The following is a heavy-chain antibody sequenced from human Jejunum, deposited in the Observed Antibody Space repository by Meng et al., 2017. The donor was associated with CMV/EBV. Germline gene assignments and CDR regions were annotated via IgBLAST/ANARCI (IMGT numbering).Heavy chain of an antibody. CDR2: IYYNGNT. J-gene: IGHJ4*02. Sequence: VSGGSVSSGSYYWSSIRQPPGKGLEFIGYIYYNGNTNYNPSLMRRVTISLDTSQNHFSLKLTSVTAADTAVYYCARGTWAAAPSDYWGQGFLVTVSS. CDR3: ARGTWAAAPSDY. V-gene: IGHV4-61*03. CDR1: GGSVSSGSYY. D-gene: IGHD1-1*01.